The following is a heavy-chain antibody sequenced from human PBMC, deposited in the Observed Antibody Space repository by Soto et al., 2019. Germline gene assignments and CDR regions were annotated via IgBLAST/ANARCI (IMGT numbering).Heavy chain of an antibody. CDR1: GFTFDYYW. V-gene: IGHV3-74*01. J-gene: IGHJ4*02. CDR3: ARGGDPDY. D-gene: IGHD2-21*02. Sequence: EVQLVESGGGLVQPGGSLRLSCVASGFTFDYYWRHWVRQAPGEGLMWVSRLQTDGSHPAYADSVEGRFTISRDSAKNTLDLQMNYLSGEVTAVYYCARGGDPDYWGQGTLVTVSS. CDR2: LQTDGSHP.